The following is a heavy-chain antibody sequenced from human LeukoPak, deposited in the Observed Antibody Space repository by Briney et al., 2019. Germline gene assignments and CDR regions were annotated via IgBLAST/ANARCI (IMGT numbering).Heavy chain of an antibody. CDR2: IYYSGST. CDR3: ARHNPGYSSSWYPYYFDY. J-gene: IGHJ4*02. CDR1: GGSISSSSYY. Sequence: PSETLSLTCTVSGGSISSSSYYWGWIRQPPGKGLEWIGSIYYSGSTYYNPSLKSRATISVDTSKNQFSLKLSSVTAADTAVYYCARHNPGYSSSWYPYYFDYWGQGTLVTVSS. V-gene: IGHV4-39*01. D-gene: IGHD6-13*01.